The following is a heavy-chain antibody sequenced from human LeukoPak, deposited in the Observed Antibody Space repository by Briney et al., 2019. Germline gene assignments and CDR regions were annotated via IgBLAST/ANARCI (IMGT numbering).Heavy chain of an antibody. V-gene: IGHV1-69*04. CDR2: IIPILGIA. J-gene: IGHJ4*02. CDR3: ARAKGGYYDSSGYSFDY. Sequence: ASVKVSCKASGGTFSSYAISWVRQAPGQGLEWMGRIIPILGIANYAQKFQGRVTITADKSTSTAYMELSSLRSEDTAVYYCARAKGGYYDSSGYSFDYWGQGTLVTVSS. D-gene: IGHD3-22*01. CDR1: GGTFSSYA.